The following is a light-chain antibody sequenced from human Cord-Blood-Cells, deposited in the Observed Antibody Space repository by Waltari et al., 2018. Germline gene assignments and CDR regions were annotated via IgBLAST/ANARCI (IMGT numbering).Light chain of an antibody. Sequence: SYELTQPPSASVSPGQTARITCSGDALPKKYAYCYQQKSGQAPLLVIYEDSKRPSGIPERFSGSSSGTMATLTISGAQVEDEADYYCYSTDSSGNHRVFGGGTKLTVL. CDR1: ALPKKY. J-gene: IGLJ3*02. CDR2: EDS. CDR3: YSTDSSGNHRV. V-gene: IGLV3-10*01.